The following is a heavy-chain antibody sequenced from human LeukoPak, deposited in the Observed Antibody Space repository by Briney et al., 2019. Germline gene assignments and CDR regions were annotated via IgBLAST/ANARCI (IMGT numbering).Heavy chain of an antibody. D-gene: IGHD6-19*01. CDR3: ARGVAGTYYYYYMDV. Sequence: GASVKVSCKASGYTFTGYYIHWVRQAPGQGLEWMGWINPNSGDTNYAQKFQGRVTMTRDPSISTAYMELSRLRSDDTALYYCARGVAGTYYYYYMDVWGKGTTVTVSS. CDR1: GYTFTGYY. V-gene: IGHV1-2*02. J-gene: IGHJ6*03. CDR2: INPNSGDT.